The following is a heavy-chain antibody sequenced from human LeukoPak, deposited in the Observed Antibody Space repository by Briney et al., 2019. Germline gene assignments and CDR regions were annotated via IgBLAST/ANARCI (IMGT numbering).Heavy chain of an antibody. CDR1: GGSVSSGSHY. CDR3: ASYTVVTGVDY. V-gene: IGHV4-61*01. CDR2: IYYSGST. J-gene: IGHJ4*02. Sequence: SETLSLTCTVSGGSVSSGSHYWSWIRQPPGKGLEWIGYIYYSGSTNYNPSLKSRVTISVDTSKNQFSLKLSSVTAADTAVYYCASYTVVTGVDYWGQGTLVTVSS. D-gene: IGHD4-23*01.